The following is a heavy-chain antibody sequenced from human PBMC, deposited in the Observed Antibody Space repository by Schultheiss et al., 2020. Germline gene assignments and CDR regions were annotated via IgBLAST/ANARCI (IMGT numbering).Heavy chain of an antibody. D-gene: IGHD2-15*01. CDR1: GGSISSGGYS. V-gene: IGHV4-30-2*01. J-gene: IGHJ4*02. CDR2: IYHSGST. Sequence: SETLSLTCAVSGGSISSGGYSWSWIRQPRGKGLEWIGYIYHSGSTYYNPSLKSRVTISVDRSKNQFSLKLSSVTAADTAVYYCARERGFYYFDYWGQGTLVTVSS. CDR3: ARERGFYYFDY.